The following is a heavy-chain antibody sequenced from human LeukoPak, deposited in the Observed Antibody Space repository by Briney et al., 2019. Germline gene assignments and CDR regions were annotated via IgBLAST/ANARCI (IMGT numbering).Heavy chain of an antibody. V-gene: IGHV3-23*01. D-gene: IGHD1-1*01. J-gene: IGHJ4*02. CDR2: ISGSGGST. CDR1: GFTFSSYA. CDR3: AKVQLERRGPYYFDY. Sequence: GGSLRLSCAAPGFTFSSYAMSWVRQAPGKGLEWVSAISGSGGSTYYADSVKGRFTISRDNSKNTLYLQMNSLRAEDTAVYYCAKVQLERRGPYYFDYWGQGTLVTVSS.